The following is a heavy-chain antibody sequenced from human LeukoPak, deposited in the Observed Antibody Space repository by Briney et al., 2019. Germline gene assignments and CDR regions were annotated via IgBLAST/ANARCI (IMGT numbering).Heavy chain of an antibody. V-gene: IGHV1-8*01. Sequence: ASVKVSCKASGYTFTSYDINWVRQATGQGREWMGWMNPNSGNTGYAQKFQGRVTMTRNTSISTAYMELSSLRSGDTAVYYCARSFSSYYYYYMDVWGKGTTVTVSS. J-gene: IGHJ6*03. CDR2: MNPNSGNT. CDR1: GYTFTSYD. D-gene: IGHD6-19*01. CDR3: ARSFSSYYYYYMDV.